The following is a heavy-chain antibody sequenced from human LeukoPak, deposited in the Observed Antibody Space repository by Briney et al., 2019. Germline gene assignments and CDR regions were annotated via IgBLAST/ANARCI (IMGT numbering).Heavy chain of an antibody. D-gene: IGHD6-13*01. Sequence: GGSLRLSCAASGFAFSDYEMNWVRQVPGKGLEWVSYIGSSVRTTYYADSVRGRFTISRDNAKNSLYLQMNRLRAEDTAVYYCARVASSTWSLTYWGQGTLVTVSS. CDR3: ARVASSTWSLTY. CDR1: GFAFSDYE. CDR2: IGSSVRTT. J-gene: IGHJ4*02. V-gene: IGHV3-48*03.